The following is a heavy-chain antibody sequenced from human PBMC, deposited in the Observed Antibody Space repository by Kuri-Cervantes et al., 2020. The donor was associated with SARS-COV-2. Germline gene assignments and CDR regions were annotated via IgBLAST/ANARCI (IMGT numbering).Heavy chain of an antibody. D-gene: IGHD2-2*01. Sequence: LSLTCAASGFTFSSYAMSWVRQAPGKGLEWVANIKQDGSEKYYVDSVKGRFTISRDNAKNSLYLQMNSLRAEDTAVYYCARDRGIVVVPAAIWFDPWGQGTLVTVSS. V-gene: IGHV3-7*01. CDR2: IKQDGSEK. CDR1: GFTFSSYA. J-gene: IGHJ5*02. CDR3: ARDRGIVVVPAAIWFDP.